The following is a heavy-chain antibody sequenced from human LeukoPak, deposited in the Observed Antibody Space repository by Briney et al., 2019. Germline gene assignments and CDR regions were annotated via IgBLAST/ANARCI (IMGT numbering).Heavy chain of an antibody. J-gene: IGHJ5*02. CDR3: GRGSIAAAEGSHWFDP. D-gene: IGHD6-13*01. CDR2: IYYSGSA. CDR1: GGSISNYY. V-gene: IGHV4-59*01. Sequence: SETLSLTCTVSGGSISNYYWSWIRQPPGKGLEWIGYIYYSGSATYNPSLKTRVTLSVETPKKQFSLKLSSVTAADTVVYCCGRGSIAAAEGSHWFDPWGQGTLVTVSS.